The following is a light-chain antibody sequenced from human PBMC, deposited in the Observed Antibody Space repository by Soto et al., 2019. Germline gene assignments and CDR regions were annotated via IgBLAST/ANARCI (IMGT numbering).Light chain of an antibody. J-gene: IGLJ7*01. V-gene: IGLV1-47*01. CDR3: ATWDDSLSAVV. Sequence: QSVLTQPPSASGTPGQRITISCSGSSSNIGTNYVHWYQHFPGTAPKILMFRNDQRPSAVPERFSASKSGISASLAISGLRSEDEADYYCATWDDSLSAVVFGRGTQLTVL. CDR2: RND. CDR1: SSNIGTNY.